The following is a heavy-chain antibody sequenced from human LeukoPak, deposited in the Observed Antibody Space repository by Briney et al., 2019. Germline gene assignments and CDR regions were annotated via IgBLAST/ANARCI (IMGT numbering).Heavy chain of an antibody. CDR3: AREKEQQLVRGWFDP. CDR2: INPNSGGT. D-gene: IGHD6-13*01. CDR1: GYIFSGYY. J-gene: IGHJ5*02. V-gene: IGHV1-2*02. Sequence: ASVTVSCTASGYIFSGYYMHWVRQAPGQGLEWMGWINPNSGGTNYAQKFQGRVTMTRDTSISTAYMELSRLRSDDTAVYYCAREKEQQLVRGWFDPWGQGTLVTVSS.